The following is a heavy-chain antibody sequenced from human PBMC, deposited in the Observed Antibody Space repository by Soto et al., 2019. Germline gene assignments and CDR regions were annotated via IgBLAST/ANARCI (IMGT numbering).Heavy chain of an antibody. CDR2: IYHSGST. CDR3: ARGKITMTPDL. V-gene: IGHV4-4*02. Sequence: QVQLQESGPGLVKPSGTLSLTCAVSGGAISSSNWWSWVRQPPGKGLAWIGEIYHSGSTNYTPSLKSRVTILVDKSKKQSCLKLSSVTAADTAVYYCARGKITMTPDLWGRGTLVTVSS. D-gene: IGHD3-22*01. CDR1: GGAISSSNW. J-gene: IGHJ2*01.